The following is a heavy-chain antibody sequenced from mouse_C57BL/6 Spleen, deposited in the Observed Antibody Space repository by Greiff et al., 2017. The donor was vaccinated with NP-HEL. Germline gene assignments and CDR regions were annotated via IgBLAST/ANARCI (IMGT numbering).Heavy chain of an antibody. CDR2: INPNNGGT. J-gene: IGHJ4*01. Sequence: VHVKQSGPELVKPGASVKMSCKASGYTFTDYNMHWVKQSHGKSLEWIGYINPNNGGTSYNQKFKGKATLTVNKSSSTAYMELRSLTSEDSAVYYCARLLRSYAMDYWGQGTSVTVSS. V-gene: IGHV1-22*01. D-gene: IGHD1-1*01. CDR1: GYTFTDYN. CDR3: ARLLRSYAMDY.